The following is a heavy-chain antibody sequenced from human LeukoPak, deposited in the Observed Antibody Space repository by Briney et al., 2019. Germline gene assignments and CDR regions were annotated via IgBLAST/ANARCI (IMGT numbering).Heavy chain of an antibody. D-gene: IGHD5-18*01. V-gene: IGHV4-34*01. J-gene: IGHJ4*02. CDR3: ADRRRYSYGLDY. CDR2: INHSGST. CDR1: GGSFSGYY. Sequence: PSETLSLTCAVSGGSFSGYYWSWIRQPPGKGLEWIGEINHSGSTNYNPSLKSRVTISVDTSKNQFSLKLSSVTAADTAVYYCADRRRYSYGLDYWGQGTLVTVSS.